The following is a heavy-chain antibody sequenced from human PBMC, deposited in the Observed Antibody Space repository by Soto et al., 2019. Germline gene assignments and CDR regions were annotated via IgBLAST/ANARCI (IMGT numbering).Heavy chain of an antibody. D-gene: IGHD2-2*01. CDR1: GFTFSNAW. Sequence: EVQLVESGGGLVKPGGSLRLSCAASGFTFSNAWMSWVRQAPGKGLEWVGRIKSKTDGGTTDYAAPVKGRFTISRDDSKNTLYLQMNILKTEDTDVYYCTTAGGDMVVVPAAFYYYYYGMDVWGQGTTVTVSS. CDR3: TTAGGDMVVVPAAFYYYYYGMDV. V-gene: IGHV3-15*01. J-gene: IGHJ6*02. CDR2: IKSKTDGGTT.